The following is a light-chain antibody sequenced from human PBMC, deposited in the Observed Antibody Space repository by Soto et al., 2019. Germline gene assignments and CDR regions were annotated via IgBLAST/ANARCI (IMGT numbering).Light chain of an antibody. CDR3: ATWDGSVPAEV. Sequence: QSVLTQPPSVSAAPGQTVTISCSGSSSNIGNNYVSWYQQLPGTAPKLLIYDNNKRPSGIPDRFTVSKSGTSGTLDITGLQAGDEADYYCATWDGSVPAEVFGGGAKHTVL. CDR1: SSNIGNNY. V-gene: IGLV1-51*01. CDR2: DNN. J-gene: IGLJ2*01.